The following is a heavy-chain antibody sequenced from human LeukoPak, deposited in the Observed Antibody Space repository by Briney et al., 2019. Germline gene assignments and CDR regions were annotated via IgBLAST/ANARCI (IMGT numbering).Heavy chain of an antibody. Sequence: GASVKVSCKASGYTFTGYYMHWVRQAPGQGLEWMGWINPNSGGTNYAQKFQGRVTMTRDTSISTAYMELSRLRSDDTAVYYCAREGYSGSYKSGNWFDPWGQGTLVTVSS. D-gene: IGHD1-26*01. CDR1: GYTFTGYY. CDR3: AREGYSGSYKSGNWFDP. V-gene: IGHV1-2*02. CDR2: INPNSGGT. J-gene: IGHJ5*02.